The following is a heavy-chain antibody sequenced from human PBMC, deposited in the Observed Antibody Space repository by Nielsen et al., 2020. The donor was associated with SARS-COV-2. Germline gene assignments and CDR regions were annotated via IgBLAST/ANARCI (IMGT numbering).Heavy chain of an antibody. CDR1: GFTFSSYW. CDR3: TTEGVNWNYYYYYGMDV. Sequence: GESLKISCAASGFTFSSYWMSWVRQAPGKGLEWVANINQDGSEKYYVDSVKGRFTISRDNAKNSLYLQMNSLRADDTAVHYCTTEGVNWNYYYYYGMDVWGQGTTVTVSS. V-gene: IGHV3-7*05. J-gene: IGHJ6*02. D-gene: IGHD1-1*01. CDR2: INQDGSEK.